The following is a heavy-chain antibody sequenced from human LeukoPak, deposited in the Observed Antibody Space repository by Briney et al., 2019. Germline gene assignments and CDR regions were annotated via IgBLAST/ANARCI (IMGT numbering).Heavy chain of an antibody. CDR1: GFTFSRYA. D-gene: IGHD3-22*01. CDR3: VKDDSYYYDSSGRDY. V-gene: IGHV3-64D*09. Sequence: GGSLRLSCSASGFTFSRYAMHWVRQAPGKGLEYVSAISSNGGSTYYADSVKGRFTISRDNSKNTLYLQMGSLRAEDTAVYYCVKDDSYYYDSSGRDYWGQGTLVTVSS. CDR2: ISSNGGST. J-gene: IGHJ4*02.